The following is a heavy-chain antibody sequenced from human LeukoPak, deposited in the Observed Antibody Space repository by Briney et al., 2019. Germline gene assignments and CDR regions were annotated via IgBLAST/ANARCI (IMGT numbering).Heavy chain of an antibody. CDR2: INPDSGVT. V-gene: IGHV1-2*02. D-gene: IGHD5-12*01. J-gene: IGHJ5*02. CDR1: GYTFTGFY. Sequence: GASVKVSCKASGYTFTGFYMHWVRQAPGQGLEWVGWINPDSGVTNYAQKFRGRVTLTGDTSISTAYMELNRLDSDDTGVYYCVREEGYHLLASFGRWGPGTLVTVSS. CDR3: VREEGYHLLASFGR.